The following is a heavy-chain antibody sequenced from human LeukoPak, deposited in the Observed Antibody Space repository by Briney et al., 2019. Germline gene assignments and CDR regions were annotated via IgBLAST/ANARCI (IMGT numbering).Heavy chain of an antibody. Sequence: GGSLRLSCAASGFTFSSYSMNWVRQAPGKGLEWVSSISSSSSYIYYADSVKGRFTISRDNAKNSLYLQMNSLRAEDTAVYYCARDQGYYGSSGPIDYWGQGTLVTVSS. J-gene: IGHJ4*02. CDR1: GFTFSSYS. CDR2: ISSSSSYI. D-gene: IGHD3-22*01. V-gene: IGHV3-21*01. CDR3: ARDQGYYGSSGPIDY.